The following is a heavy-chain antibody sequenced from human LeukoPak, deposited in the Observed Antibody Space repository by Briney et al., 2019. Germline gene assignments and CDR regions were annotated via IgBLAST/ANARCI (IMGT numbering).Heavy chain of an antibody. V-gene: IGHV3-64*04. CDR1: GFTFNTYA. CDR3: ARAAGVRDPFDP. J-gene: IGHJ5*02. D-gene: IGHD2-21*01. Sequence: GGSLRLSCAASGFTFNTYALHWVRQAPGKRLEYVSAITSNGDSTYYADSVKGRFTISRDNSKNTLYLQMNSLRAEDTAVYYCARAAGVRDPFDPWGQGTLVTVSS. CDR2: ITSNGDST.